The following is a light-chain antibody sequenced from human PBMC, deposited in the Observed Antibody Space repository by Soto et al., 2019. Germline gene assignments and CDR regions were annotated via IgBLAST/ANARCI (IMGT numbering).Light chain of an antibody. CDR2: EVT. Sequence: QSVLTQPPSVSGSPGQSITISCTGTSSDVGGYNYVSWYQQHPGKAPKFMIYEVTNRPSGVSNRFSGSKSGNTASLTISGLQAEDEADYYCASYTSSGTRVFGTGTKLTVL. V-gene: IGLV2-14*01. J-gene: IGLJ1*01. CDR1: SSDVGGYNY. CDR3: ASYTSSGTRV.